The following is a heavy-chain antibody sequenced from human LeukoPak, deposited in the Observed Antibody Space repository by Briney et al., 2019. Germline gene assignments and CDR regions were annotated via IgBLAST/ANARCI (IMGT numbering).Heavy chain of an antibody. Sequence: PGGSLRLSCAASEFTFSRYAMHWVRQAPGKGLEWLAVIPYHGVDKFYRASVKGRFTISRDNVENTLFLQLDNLSAEDSGVYFCARAVPTIHHMDVWGKGTMVTVSS. CDR3: ARAVPTIHHMDV. CDR2: IPYHGVDK. CDR1: EFTFSRYA. J-gene: IGHJ6*03. D-gene: IGHD1-26*01. V-gene: IGHV3-30*04.